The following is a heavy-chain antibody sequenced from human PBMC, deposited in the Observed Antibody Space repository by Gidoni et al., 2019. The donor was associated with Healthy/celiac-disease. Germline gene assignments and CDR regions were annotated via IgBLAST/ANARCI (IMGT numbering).Heavy chain of an antibody. J-gene: IGHJ6*02. CDR3: AKGGSSGWYPLPNYYYYGMDV. V-gene: IGHV3-9*01. Sequence: EVQLVESGGGLVQPGRSLRLSCAASGFTFDDYAMHWVRQAPGKGLEGVSGISWNSGSIGYADSVKGRFTISRDNAKNSRYLQMNSLRAEDTALYYCAKGGSSGWYPLPNYYYYGMDVWGQGTTVTVSS. D-gene: IGHD6-19*01. CDR1: GFTFDDYA. CDR2: ISWNSGSI.